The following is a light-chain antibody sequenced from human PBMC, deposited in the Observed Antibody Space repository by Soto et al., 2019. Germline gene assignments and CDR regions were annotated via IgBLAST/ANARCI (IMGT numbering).Light chain of an antibody. CDR2: TAS. Sequence: DIQMTQSPSSLSASVGDRVTITCRASQSISSYLNWYQQKPGKAPNLLIYTASSLQSGVPSRFSGSGSGTDFTLTINSLQHEDSATYYCQQSYTIPSFGPGTKVDIK. CDR3: QQSYTIPS. CDR1: QSISSY. J-gene: IGKJ3*01. V-gene: IGKV1-39*01.